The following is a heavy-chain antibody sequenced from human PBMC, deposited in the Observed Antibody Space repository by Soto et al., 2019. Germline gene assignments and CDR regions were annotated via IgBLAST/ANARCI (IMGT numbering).Heavy chain of an antibody. D-gene: IGHD3-9*01. CDR1: GFTFSDYY. Sequence: PGGSLRLSCAASGFTFSDYYMGWVRQAPGKGLEWVSALHTGLGTTYYADSVKGRFTISRDISNNTLYLQMNSLRAEDTALYYCAILPTGYPNWFGPWGQGTLVTVSS. V-gene: IGHV3-23*01. J-gene: IGHJ5*02. CDR3: AILPTGYPNWFGP. CDR2: LHTGLGTT.